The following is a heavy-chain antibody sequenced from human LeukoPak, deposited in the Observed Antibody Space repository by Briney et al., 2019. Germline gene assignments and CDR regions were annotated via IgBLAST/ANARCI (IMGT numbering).Heavy chain of an antibody. CDR1: GGSFSCYY. Sequence: SEPLSLTCAVYGGSFSCYYWSWIRQPPGKGLEWIGEINHSGSTNYNPSLKSRVTISVDTSKNQFSLKLSSVTAADTAVYYCARGAGGPVVPAHYLDYWGQGTLVTVSS. CDR2: INHSGST. CDR3: ARGAGGPVVPAHYLDY. D-gene: IGHD2-2*01. V-gene: IGHV4-34*01. J-gene: IGHJ4*02.